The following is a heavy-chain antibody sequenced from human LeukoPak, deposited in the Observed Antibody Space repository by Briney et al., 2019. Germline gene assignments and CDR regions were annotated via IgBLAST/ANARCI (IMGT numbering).Heavy chain of an antibody. V-gene: IGHV3-48*04. J-gene: IGHJ4*02. D-gene: IGHD6-19*01. CDR1: GFTLSSYS. CDR3: AGTGGTIGWYY. CDR2: ISSTGSTI. Sequence: GSLRLSCAASGFTLSSYSMNWVRQALGKGLEWVSYISSTGSTIYYADSVKGRFTISRDNAKNSLYLQMNSLRAEDTAVYYCAGTGGTIGWYYWGQGTLVTVSS.